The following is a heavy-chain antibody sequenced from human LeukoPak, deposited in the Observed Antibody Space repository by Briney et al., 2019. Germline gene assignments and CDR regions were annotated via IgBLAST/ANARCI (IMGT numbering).Heavy chain of an antibody. V-gene: IGHV3-66*01. CDR1: GFTVSSNY. J-gene: IGHJ4*02. Sequence: GGSLRLSCAASGFTVSSNYMSWVRQAPGKGLEWVSVIYSGGSTYYADSVKGRFTISRDNSKNTLYLQMNSLRAEDTAVYYCARSPGTPFSFDYWGQGTLVTVSS. CDR3: ARSPGTPFSFDY. CDR2: IYSGGST. D-gene: IGHD1-7*01.